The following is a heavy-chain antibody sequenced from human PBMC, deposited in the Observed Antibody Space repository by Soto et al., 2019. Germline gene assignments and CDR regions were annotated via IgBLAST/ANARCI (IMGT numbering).Heavy chain of an antibody. D-gene: IGHD6-13*01. J-gene: IGHJ5*02. V-gene: IGHV3-30-3*01. Sequence: ESGGGVVQPGRSLRLSCAASGFTFSSYAMHWVRQAPGKGLEWVAVISYDGSNKYYADSVKGRFTISRDNSKNTLYLQMNSVRAEDTAVYYCARHPQRFLAAAGTYWFDPWGQGTLVTVSS. CDR1: GFTFSSYA. CDR3: ARHPQRFLAAAGTYWFDP. CDR2: ISYDGSNK.